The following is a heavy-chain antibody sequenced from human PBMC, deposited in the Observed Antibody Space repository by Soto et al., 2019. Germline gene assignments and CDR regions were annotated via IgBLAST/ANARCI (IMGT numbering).Heavy chain of an antibody. Sequence: ASVKVSCKASGYTFTSYGISWVRQAPGQGLEWMGWISAYNGNTNYAQKLQGRVTMTTDTSTSTAYVELRSLRSDDTAVYYCAKTGYSPRTEAFDIWGQGTMDTVSS. J-gene: IGHJ3*02. V-gene: IGHV1-18*01. D-gene: IGHD5-18*01. CDR3: AKTGYSPRTEAFDI. CDR2: ISAYNGNT. CDR1: GYTFTSYG.